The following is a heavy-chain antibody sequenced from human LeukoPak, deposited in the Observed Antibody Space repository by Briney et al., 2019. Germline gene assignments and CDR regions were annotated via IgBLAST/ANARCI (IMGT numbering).Heavy chain of an antibody. CDR2: FNPNSGSA. Sequence: ASVTVSCTASGYSFANNYIHWVRQAPGQGLEWMGLFNPNSGSASYGRKFQGRLTMTGDTSTRTVYMELSSLKSDDTAMYYCARAHQGAMFYDNWGQGTLVTVSS. J-gene: IGHJ4*02. CDR1: GYSFANNY. D-gene: IGHD3-10*02. CDR3: ARAHQGAMFYDN. V-gene: IGHV1-46*01.